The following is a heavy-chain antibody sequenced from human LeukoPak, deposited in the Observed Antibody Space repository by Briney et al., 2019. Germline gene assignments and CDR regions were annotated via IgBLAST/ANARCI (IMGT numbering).Heavy chain of an antibody. D-gene: IGHD3-22*01. CDR1: GYTFTSYG. V-gene: IGHV1-3*01. J-gene: IGHJ5*02. CDR3: ARDLYDSSGYYFSWFDP. CDR2: INAGNGNT. Sequence: GASVKVSCKASGYTFTSYGISWVRQAPGQGLEWMGWINAGNGNTKYSQKFQGRVTITRDTSASTAYMELSSLRSEDTAVYYCARDLYDSSGYYFSWFDPWGQGTLVTVSS.